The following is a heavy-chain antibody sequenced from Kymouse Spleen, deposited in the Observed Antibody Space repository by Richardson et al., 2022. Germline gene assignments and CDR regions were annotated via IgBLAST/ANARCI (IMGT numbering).Heavy chain of an antibody. CDR1: GFTFSSYS. J-gene: IGHJ3*02. V-gene: IGHV3-21*03. Sequence: EVQLVESGGGLVKPGGSLRLSCAASGFTFSSYSMNWVRQAPGKGLEWVSSISSSSSYIYYADSVKGRFTISRDNAKNSLYLQMNSLRAEDTAVYYCARRGGDYADAFDIWGQGTMVTVSS. CDR2: ISSSSSYI. CDR3: ARRGGDYADAFDI. D-gene: IGHD4-17*01.